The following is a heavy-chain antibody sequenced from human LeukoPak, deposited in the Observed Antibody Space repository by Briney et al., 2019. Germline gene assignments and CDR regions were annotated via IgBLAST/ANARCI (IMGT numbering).Heavy chain of an antibody. CDR2: INHSGST. CDR1: GGSFSGYY. Sequence: SETLSLTCAVYGGSFSGYYWSWIRQPPGKGLEWIGEINHSGSTDYNPSLKSRVTISVDTSKNQFSLKLSSVTAADTAVYFASISTHYYYYGMDVWGQGTTVTVSS. CDR3: SISTHYYYYGMDV. D-gene: IGHD3-3*01. J-gene: IGHJ6*02. V-gene: IGHV4-34*01.